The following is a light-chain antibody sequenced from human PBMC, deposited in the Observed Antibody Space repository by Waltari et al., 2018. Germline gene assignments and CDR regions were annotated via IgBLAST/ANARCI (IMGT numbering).Light chain of an antibody. CDR1: SSHVGGYTY. V-gene: IGLV2-14*03. Sequence: QSALTQPASVSGSPGQSITISCPGTSSHVGGYTYVSWYQQHPGKAPKLMIYDVSNRPSGVSNRFSGSKSGNTASPTISGLQAEDEADYYCSSYTSSSTLVVFGGGTKLTVL. J-gene: IGLJ2*01. CDR2: DVS. CDR3: SSYTSSSTLVV.